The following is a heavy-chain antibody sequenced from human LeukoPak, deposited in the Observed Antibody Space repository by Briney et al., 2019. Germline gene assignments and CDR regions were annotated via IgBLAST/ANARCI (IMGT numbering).Heavy chain of an antibody. CDR1: GFTFSSYS. V-gene: IGHV3-21*01. J-gene: IGHJ5*02. D-gene: IGHD3-10*01. CDR3: ARAPPGTADNWFDP. CDR2: ISSSSSYI. Sequence: AGSLRLSCAASGFTFSSYSMNWVRQAPGKGLEWVSSISSSSSYIYYAVSVKGRFTISRDNDKNSLYLQMNSLRAEDRAVYYCARAPPGTADNWFDPWGEGPLVTVST.